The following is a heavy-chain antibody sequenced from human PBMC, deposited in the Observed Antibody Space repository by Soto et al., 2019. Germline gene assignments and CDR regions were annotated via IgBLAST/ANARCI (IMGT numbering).Heavy chain of an antibody. CDR1: GGSISSYY. V-gene: IGHV4-59*01. CDR3: ARDNSSGWRHNWFDP. J-gene: IGHJ5*02. CDR2: IYYSGST. Sequence: PSETLSLTCTVSGGSISSYYWSWIRQPPGKGLEWIGYIYYSGSTNYNPSLKSRVTISVDTSKNQFSLKLSSVTAADTAVYYCARDNSSGWRHNWFDPWGQGTLVTVSS. D-gene: IGHD3-22*01.